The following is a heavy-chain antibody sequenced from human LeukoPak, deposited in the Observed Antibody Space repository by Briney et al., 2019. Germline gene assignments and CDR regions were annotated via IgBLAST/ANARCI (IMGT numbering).Heavy chain of an antibody. CDR1: GPSFSSYY. D-gene: IGHD4-17*01. CDR2: VNHSGYT. CDR3: ARMTTGHDF. V-gene: IGHV4-34*01. J-gene: IGHJ4*02. Sequence: SETLSLTCAASGPSFSSYYWSWLRQPPGKRLEWLGEVNHSGYTNDNPSLKSRVTISVDTSKNQFSLRLRSVTAADTAVYFCARMTTGHDFWGQGTLVTVSS.